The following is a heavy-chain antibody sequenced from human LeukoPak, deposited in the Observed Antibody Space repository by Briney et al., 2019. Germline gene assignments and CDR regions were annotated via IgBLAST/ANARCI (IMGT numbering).Heavy chain of an antibody. CDR2: IYPGDSDT. CDR3: ALRGIAVAGTRGYFDY. Sequence: GESLKISCKGSGYSFSSYLIGWVRQMPGKGLEWMGIIYPGDSDTRYSPSFQGQVTISADKSISTAYLQWSSLKTSDTAMYYCALRGIAVAGTRGYFDYWGQGTLVTVSS. J-gene: IGHJ4*02. D-gene: IGHD6-19*01. CDR1: GYSFSSYL. V-gene: IGHV5-51*01.